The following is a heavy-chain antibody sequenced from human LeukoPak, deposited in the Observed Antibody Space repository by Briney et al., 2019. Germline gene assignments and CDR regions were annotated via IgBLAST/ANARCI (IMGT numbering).Heavy chain of an antibody. Sequence: GGSLRLSCAASGFIVSSNYMSWVRQAPGKGLEWVSVIYSGGSTYYADSVKGRFTISRDNSKNTLYLQMNSLRAEDTAVYYCARAEPTSVFVIWGQGTMVTVSS. CDR3: ARAEPTSVFVI. CDR2: IYSGGST. V-gene: IGHV3-53*01. CDR1: GFIVSSNY. D-gene: IGHD1-26*01. J-gene: IGHJ3*02.